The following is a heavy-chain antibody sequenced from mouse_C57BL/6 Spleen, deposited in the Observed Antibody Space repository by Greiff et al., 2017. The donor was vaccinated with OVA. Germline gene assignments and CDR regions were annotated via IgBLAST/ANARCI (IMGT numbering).Heavy chain of an antibody. V-gene: IGHV1-59*01. CDR1: GYTFTSYW. D-gene: IGHD1-1*01. Sequence: VQLQQPGAELVRPGTSVKLSCKASGYTFTSYWMHWVKQRPGQGLEWIGVIDPSDSYTNYNQKFKGKATLTVDTSSSTAYMQLSSLTSEDSAVYYCARRGFTLYYFDYWGQGTTLTVSS. CDR3: ARRGFTLYYFDY. J-gene: IGHJ2*01. CDR2: IDPSDSYT.